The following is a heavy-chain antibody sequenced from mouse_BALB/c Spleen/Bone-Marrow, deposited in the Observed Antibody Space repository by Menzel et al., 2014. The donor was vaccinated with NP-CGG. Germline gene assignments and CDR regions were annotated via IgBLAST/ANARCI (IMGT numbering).Heavy chain of an antibody. J-gene: IGHJ4*01. CDR3: VRHKNYYAMDY. V-gene: IGHV5-12-1*01. Sequence: EVQLQQSGGGLVKPGGSLKLSCAASGFAFSRYDMSWVRQTPEKRLEWVAYITNGGDNTYYPDTVKGRFTISRDNAKNTLYLQMSSLKSEDTAMYYCVRHKNYYAMDYWGQGTPVTVSS. CDR2: ITNGGDNT. CDR1: GFAFSRYD.